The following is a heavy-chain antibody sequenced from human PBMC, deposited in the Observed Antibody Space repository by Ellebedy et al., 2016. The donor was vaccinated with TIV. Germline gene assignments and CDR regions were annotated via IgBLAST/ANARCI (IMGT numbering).Heavy chain of an antibody. CDR3: AGIADVRFDP. CDR1: GFTFSSDW. J-gene: IGHJ5*02. V-gene: IGHV3-7*01. D-gene: IGHD3-10*02. CDR2: IKQDGSEK. Sequence: GESLKISCAASGFTFSSDWMSWVRQAPGKGLEWVANIKQDGSEKYYLDSVKGRFTISRDNDKNSLYLQMNSLRAEDTAVYYCAGIADVRFDPWGQGTLVSVSS.